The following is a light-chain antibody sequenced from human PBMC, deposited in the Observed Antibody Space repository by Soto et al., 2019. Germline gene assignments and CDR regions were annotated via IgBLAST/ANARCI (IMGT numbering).Light chain of an antibody. CDR2: GAS. Sequence: EIVMTQSPATLSVSPGESDTLSCRASQSVSYHLAWYQQKPGQVPRLLIYGASTRATGIPARFSGSGSGTEFTLTISSLQSEDFAFYYCQQYNNWPWAFGQGTKVELK. J-gene: IGKJ1*01. V-gene: IGKV3-15*01. CDR3: QQYNNWPWA. CDR1: QSVSYH.